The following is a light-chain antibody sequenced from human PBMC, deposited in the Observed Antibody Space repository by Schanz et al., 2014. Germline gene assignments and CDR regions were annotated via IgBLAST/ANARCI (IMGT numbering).Light chain of an antibody. J-gene: IGLJ1*01. Sequence: QSALTQPASVSGSPGQSITISCTGTSSDVGGYNYVSWYQQYPGKAPKLMIYDVSNRPSGVSNRFSGSKSANTASLTISGLQAEDEADYYCSSYRRTATVAVFGTGTKLTVL. CDR2: DVS. CDR1: SSDVGGYNY. V-gene: IGLV2-14*03. CDR3: SSYRRTATVAV.